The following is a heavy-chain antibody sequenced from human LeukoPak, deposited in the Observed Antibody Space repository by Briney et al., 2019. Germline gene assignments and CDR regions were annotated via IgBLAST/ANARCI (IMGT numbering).Heavy chain of an antibody. CDR2: ISANGENT. Sequence: PGGSLRLSCSASGXTFSNFPMHWVRQAPRKGLEYVAAISANGENTYYGDSVKGRFTISRDNYKNTLNLQLSSLKSDDTALYYCVKEDIAYYDYWGQGTLVTVSS. V-gene: IGHV3-64D*06. J-gene: IGHJ4*02. CDR3: VKEDIAYYDY. CDR1: GXTFSNFP.